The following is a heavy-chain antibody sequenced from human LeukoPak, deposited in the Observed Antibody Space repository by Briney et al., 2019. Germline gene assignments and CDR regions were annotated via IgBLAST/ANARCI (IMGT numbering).Heavy chain of an antibody. J-gene: IGHJ4*02. V-gene: IGHV4-38-2*01. D-gene: IGHD5-24*01. CDR3: ATGGRHGYNSGPFH. CDR2: IYHSGNT. Sequence: PSETLSLTCAVSGYSISSGFFWGWILQPPGKGLEWIGSIYHSGNTYYNPSLKSRVTISVDTSKNQFSLKLSSVTAADTAVYYCATGGRHGYNSGPFHWGQGTLVTVSS. CDR1: GYSISSGFF.